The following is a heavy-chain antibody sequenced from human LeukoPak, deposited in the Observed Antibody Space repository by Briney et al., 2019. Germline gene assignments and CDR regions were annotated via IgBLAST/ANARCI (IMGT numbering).Heavy chain of an antibody. D-gene: IGHD6-13*01. Sequence: SETLSLTCAVYGGSFSGYYWGWIRQPPGKGLEWIGEINHSGSTNYNPSLKSRVTISVDTSKNQFSLKLSSVTAADTAVYYCARPRYSSSWYYFQHWGQGTLVTVSS. J-gene: IGHJ1*01. V-gene: IGHV4-34*01. CDR1: GGSFSGYY. CDR2: INHSGST. CDR3: ARPRYSSSWYYFQH.